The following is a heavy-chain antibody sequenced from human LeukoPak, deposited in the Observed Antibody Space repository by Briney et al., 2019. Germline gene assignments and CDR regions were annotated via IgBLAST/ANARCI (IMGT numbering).Heavy chain of an antibody. Sequence: GASVKVSCKASGYTFTGYYMHWVRQAPGQGLEWMGWINPNSGGTNYAQKFQGRVTMTRDTSISTAYMELSRLRSDDTAVYYCAREPGDSGSGWVDYWGQGTLVTVSS. CDR1: GYTFTGYY. CDR3: AREPGDSGSGWVDY. D-gene: IGHD6-19*01. V-gene: IGHV1-2*02. CDR2: INPNSGGT. J-gene: IGHJ4*02.